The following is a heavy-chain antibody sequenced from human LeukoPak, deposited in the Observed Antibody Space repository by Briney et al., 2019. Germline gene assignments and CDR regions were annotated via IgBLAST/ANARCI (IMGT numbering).Heavy chain of an antibody. J-gene: IGHJ4*02. CDR1: GYTFTSYD. Sequence: GASVKVSCKASGYTFTSYDINWVRQATGQGLEWMGWMNPNSGNTGYAQKFQGRVTMTRNTSISTAYMELSSLRSEDTAVYYCARGSRWRGSGWYRPSYWGQGTLVTVSS. V-gene: IGHV1-8*01. CDR3: ARGSRWRGSGWYRPSY. CDR2: MNPNSGNT. D-gene: IGHD6-19*01.